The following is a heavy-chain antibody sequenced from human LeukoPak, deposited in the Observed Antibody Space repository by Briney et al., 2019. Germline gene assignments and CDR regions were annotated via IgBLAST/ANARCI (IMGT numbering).Heavy chain of an antibody. CDR1: IFTFSSHA. D-gene: IGHD6-19*01. V-gene: IGHV3-23*01. CDR3: AKGLAVAGHFDY. Sequence: GRSLRLSSAASIFTFSSHAISWVRQSPRKGLECVSANNGSVGSTYYADCVKGRFTISSDRSKNTPYPLTNSLRAEDTAVYYCAKGLAVAGHFDYWGQGTLVTVSS. J-gene: IGHJ4*02. CDR2: NNGSVGST.